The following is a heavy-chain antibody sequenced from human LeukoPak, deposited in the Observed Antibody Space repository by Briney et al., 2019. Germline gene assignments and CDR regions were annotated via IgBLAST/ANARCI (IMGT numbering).Heavy chain of an antibody. CDR1: GGSISSGSYY. CDR3: ARARLTRLDY. CDR2: IYTSGST. Sequence: SETLSLTCTVSGGSISSGSYYWSWIRQPAGKGLEWIGRIYTSGSTNYNPSLKSRVTISVDTSKNQFSLKLSPVTAADTAVYYCARARLTRLDYWGQGNLVTVSS. D-gene: IGHD2-15*01. V-gene: IGHV4-61*02. J-gene: IGHJ4*02.